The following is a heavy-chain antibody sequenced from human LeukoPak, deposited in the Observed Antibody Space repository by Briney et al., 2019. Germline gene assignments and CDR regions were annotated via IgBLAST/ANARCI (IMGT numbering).Heavy chain of an antibody. Sequence: LGESLKISCKGSGYSFTSYWIGWVRQMPEKDLEWMGIIYPGDSDTRYSPSFQGQVTISADKSISTAYLQWSSLKASDTALFYRPRRGYDILTGYLYGPFDYWGQGTLVTVSS. J-gene: IGHJ4*02. D-gene: IGHD3-9*01. CDR2: IYPGDSDT. V-gene: IGHV5-51*01. CDR3: PRRGYDILTGYLYGPFDY. CDR1: GYSFTSYW.